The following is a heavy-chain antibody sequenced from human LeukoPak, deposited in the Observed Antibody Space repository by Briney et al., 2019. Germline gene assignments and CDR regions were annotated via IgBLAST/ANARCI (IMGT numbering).Heavy chain of an antibody. D-gene: IGHD6-19*01. V-gene: IGHV1-2*02. Sequence: GASVKVSCKASGYTFTGYYMHWVRQAPGQGLEWMGWINPNSGGTNYAQKFQGRVTITRDMSTSTAYMELSSLRSEDTAVYYCAADSRHSSGWYGVLTDYWGQGTLVTVSS. CDR1: GYTFTGYY. CDR3: AADSRHSSGWYGVLTDY. J-gene: IGHJ4*02. CDR2: INPNSGGT.